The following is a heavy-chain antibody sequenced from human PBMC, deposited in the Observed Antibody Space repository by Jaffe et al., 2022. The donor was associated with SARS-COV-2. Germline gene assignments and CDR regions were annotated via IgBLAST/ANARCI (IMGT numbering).Heavy chain of an antibody. Sequence: QVQLQESGPGLVKPSETLSLTCTVSGGSISSYYWSWIRQPPGKGLEWIGYIYYSGSTNYNPSLKSRVTISVDTSKNQFSLKLSSVTAADTAVYYCARGYSYWYFDLWGRGTLVTVSS. CDR2: IYYSGST. CDR1: GGSISSYY. CDR3: ARGYSYWYFDL. V-gene: IGHV4-59*01. D-gene: IGHD5-18*01. J-gene: IGHJ2*01.